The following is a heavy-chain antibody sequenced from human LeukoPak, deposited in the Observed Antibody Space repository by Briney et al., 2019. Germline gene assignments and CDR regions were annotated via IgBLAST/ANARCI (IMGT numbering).Heavy chain of an antibody. CDR1: GFTFSSYG. V-gene: IGHV3-30*18. J-gene: IGHJ4*02. CDR3: AKSRVRGDGYNYCFDY. CDR2: ISYDGSNK. Sequence: GGSLRLSCAASGFTFSSYGMHWVRQAPGKGLEWVAVISYDGSNKYYADSVKGRFTISRDNSKNTLYLQMNSLRAEDTAVYYCAKSRVRGDGYNYCFDYWGLGTLVTVSS. D-gene: IGHD5-24*01.